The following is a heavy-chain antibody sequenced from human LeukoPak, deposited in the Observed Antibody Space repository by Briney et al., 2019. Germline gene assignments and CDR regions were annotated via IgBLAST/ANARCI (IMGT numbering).Heavy chain of an antibody. CDR3: ATAYYYDSSGHDAFDI. J-gene: IGHJ3*02. V-gene: IGHV5-51*01. CDR1: GYSFTSYW. CDR2: IYPGDSDT. D-gene: IGHD3-22*01. Sequence: GESLKISCKGSGYSFTSYWIAWVRQMPGKGLEWMGIIYPGDSDTRYSPSFQGQVTISADKSISTAYLQWSSLKASDTAMYYCATAYYYDSSGHDAFDIWGQGTMVTVSS.